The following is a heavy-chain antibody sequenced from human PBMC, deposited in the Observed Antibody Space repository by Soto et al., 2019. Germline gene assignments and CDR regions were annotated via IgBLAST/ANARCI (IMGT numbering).Heavy chain of an antibody. V-gene: IGHV3-7*03. Sequence: EVQLVESGGGLVQPGGSLRLSCAASGFTFSSYWMSWVRQAPGKGLEWVANIKQDVSEKYYVDSVKGRFTISRDNAKNSLYRQMNSLRAEDTAVYYCASMRVDRDFDSWGQGTLVTVSS. CDR3: ASMRVDRDFDS. CDR2: IKQDVSEK. D-gene: IGHD2-15*01. J-gene: IGHJ4*02. CDR1: GFTFSSYW.